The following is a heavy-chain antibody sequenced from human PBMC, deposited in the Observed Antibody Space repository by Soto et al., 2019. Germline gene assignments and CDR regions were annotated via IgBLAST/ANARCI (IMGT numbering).Heavy chain of an antibody. J-gene: IGHJ6*02. CDR3: AKDRDYSEDYYYYGMDV. V-gene: IGHV3-48*01. CDR2: ISSSTI. Sequence: GGSLTLSCAASGFTFSSYSMNWVRQAPGKGLEWVSYISSSTIYYADSVKGRFTISRDNSKNTLYLQMNSLRAEDTAVYYCAKDRDYSEDYYYYGMDVWGQGTTVTVSS. CDR1: GFTFSSYS. D-gene: IGHD4-4*01.